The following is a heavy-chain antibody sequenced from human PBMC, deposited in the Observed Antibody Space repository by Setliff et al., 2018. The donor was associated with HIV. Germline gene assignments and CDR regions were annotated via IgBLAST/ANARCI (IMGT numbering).Heavy chain of an antibody. CDR1: GPSIITTDYY. CDR2: IYFSGST. CDR3: ARRGAAMVLNWFDP. V-gene: IGHV4-39*02. D-gene: IGHD5-18*01. Sequence: SETLSLTCSFSGPSIITTDYYWAWVRQPPGKGLEWIGSIYFSGSTDYNPSLKSRVTISGDTSQRHFSLSLASVTAADTAVYYCARRGAAMVLNWFDPWGQGTLVTVSS. J-gene: IGHJ5*02.